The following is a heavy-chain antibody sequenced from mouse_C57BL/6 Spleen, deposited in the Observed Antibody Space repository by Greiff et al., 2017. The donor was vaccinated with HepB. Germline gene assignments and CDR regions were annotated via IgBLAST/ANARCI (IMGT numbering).Heavy chain of an antibody. V-gene: IGHV5-6*01. Sequence: EVKLMESGGDLVKPGGSLKLSCAASGFTFSSYGMSWVRQTPDKRLEWVATISSGGSYTYYPDSVKGRFTISRDNAKNTLYLQMSSLKSEDTAMYYCARPGGSSPWFAYRGQGTLVTVSA. CDR2: ISSGGSYT. CDR1: GFTFSSYG. D-gene: IGHD1-1*01. J-gene: IGHJ3*01. CDR3: ARPGGSSPWFAY.